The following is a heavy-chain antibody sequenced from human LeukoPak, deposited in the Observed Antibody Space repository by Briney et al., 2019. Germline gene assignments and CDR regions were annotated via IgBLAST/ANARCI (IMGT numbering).Heavy chain of an antibody. CDR2: IYYSGST. V-gene: IGHV4-59*08. D-gene: IGHD2-2*01. CDR3: ARLGYCSSTSCYGGAFDI. CDR1: ARSISSYY. Sequence: SETLSLTCTVSARSISSYYWSWIRQPPGNGLEWIGYIYYSGSTNYNPSLKSRVTISVDTSKNQVSLKLSSVSAADTAVYYCARLGYCSSTSCYGGAFDIWGQGTMVTVSS. J-gene: IGHJ3*02.